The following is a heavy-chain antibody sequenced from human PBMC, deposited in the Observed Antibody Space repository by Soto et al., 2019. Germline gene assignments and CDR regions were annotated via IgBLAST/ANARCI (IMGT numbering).Heavy chain of an antibody. J-gene: IGHJ6*02. CDR1: GFTFSSYS. V-gene: IGHV3-48*02. Sequence: HPGGSLRLSCAASGFTFSSYSMNWVRQAPGKGLEWVSYISSSSSTIYYADSVKGRFTISRDNAKNSLYLQMNSLRDEDTAVYYCARVGMNYYYYGMDVWGQGTTVTVSS. CDR2: ISSSSSTI. CDR3: ARVGMNYYYYGMDV.